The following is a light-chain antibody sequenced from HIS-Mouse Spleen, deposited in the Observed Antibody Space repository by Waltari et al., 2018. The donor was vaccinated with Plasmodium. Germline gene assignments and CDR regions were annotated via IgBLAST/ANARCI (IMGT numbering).Light chain of an antibody. V-gene: IGLV3-27*01. CDR3: YSAADNNLV. CDR1: VLAKKY. CDR2: KDS. Sequence: SYELTQPSSVSVSPGQTARLTCSGDVLAKKYARWFQRKPGQAPVLVIYKDSERPSGIPERFSGSSSGTTVTLTISGAQVEDEADYYCYSAADNNLVFGGGTKLTVL. J-gene: IGLJ3*02.